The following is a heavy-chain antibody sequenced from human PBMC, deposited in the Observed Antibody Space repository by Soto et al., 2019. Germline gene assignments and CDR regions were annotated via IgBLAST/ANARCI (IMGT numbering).Heavy chain of an antibody. CDR2: IYPGDSDT. Sequence: GESLKISCKGSGYSFTSYWIGWVRQMPGKGLEWMGIIYPGDSDTRYSPSFQGQVTISADKSISTAYLQWSSLKASDTAMYYCARVPVLGYCSSTSCSYFDYWGQGTLVTVSS. D-gene: IGHD2-2*01. J-gene: IGHJ4*02. V-gene: IGHV5-51*01. CDR3: ARVPVLGYCSSTSCSYFDY. CDR1: GYSFTSYW.